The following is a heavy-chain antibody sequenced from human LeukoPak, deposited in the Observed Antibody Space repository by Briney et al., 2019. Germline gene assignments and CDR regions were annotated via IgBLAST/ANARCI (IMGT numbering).Heavy chain of an antibody. CDR3: ARGRQDVTMIVVVMTAVSYYLDV. CDR2: MNPSGST. D-gene: IGHD3-22*01. CDR1: GGSFSGYY. V-gene: IGHV4-34*01. Sequence: SETLSLTCAVYGGSFSGYYWTWIRQTPEKGLEWIGEMNPSGSTSFNPSLKSRVTISVDTSKNQFSLKLSSVTAADTAVYYCARGRQDVTMIVVVMTAVSYYLDVWGKGTTVTVS. J-gene: IGHJ6*03.